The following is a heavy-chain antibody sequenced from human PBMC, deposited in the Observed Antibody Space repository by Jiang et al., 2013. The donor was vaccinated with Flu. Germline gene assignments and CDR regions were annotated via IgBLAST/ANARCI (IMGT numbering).Heavy chain of an antibody. CDR3: AAQHGSASTWSYFDY. J-gene: IGHJ4*02. V-gene: IGHV4-59*05. CDR1: GGSISDYY. Sequence: CTVSGGSISDYYWSWIRQPPGKGLEWIGSIYYTGSTYYNPSLKNRVTISVDTSKNQFSLKLSSVTAADTAVFHCAAQHGSASTWSYFDYWGQGTLVTVSP. CDR2: IYYTGST. D-gene: IGHD6-13*01.